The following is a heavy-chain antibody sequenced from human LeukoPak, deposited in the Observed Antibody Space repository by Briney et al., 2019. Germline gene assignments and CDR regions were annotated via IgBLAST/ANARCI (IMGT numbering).Heavy chain of an antibody. J-gene: IGHJ4*02. CDR1: GASIGRAY. CDR3: ASGPGRGSHFES. Sequence: AETLSLTCTVSGASIGRAYWSWVRQPPGKGPEWIGYIYNGGGSTNYNPSLRSRVTMSVDASRNQLSLRLNSVTAADTAVYFCASGPGRGSHFESWGRGTLATVS. V-gene: IGHV4-4*09. CDR2: IYNGGGST.